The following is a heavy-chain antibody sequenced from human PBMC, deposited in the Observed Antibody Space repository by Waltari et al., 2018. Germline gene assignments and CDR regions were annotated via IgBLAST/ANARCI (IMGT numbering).Heavy chain of an antibody. CDR1: GGSISSSSYY. Sequence: QLQLQESGPGLVKPSETLSLTCTVSGGSISSSSYYWGWLRQPPGKGLEWIGSIYYSGSTYYNPSLKSRVTISVDTSKNQFSLKLSSVTAADTAVYYCARWGYDSSGYFFDYWGQGTLVTVSS. CDR3: ARWGYDSSGYFFDY. J-gene: IGHJ4*02. CDR2: IYYSGST. D-gene: IGHD3-22*01. V-gene: IGHV4-39*01.